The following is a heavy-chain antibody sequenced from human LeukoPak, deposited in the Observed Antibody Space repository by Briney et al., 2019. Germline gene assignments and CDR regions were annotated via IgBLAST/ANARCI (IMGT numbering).Heavy chain of an antibody. CDR2: MNPNNGNT. V-gene: IGHV1-8*01. CDR1: VYTFNSYD. J-gene: IGHJ6*03. D-gene: IGHD3-3*01. Sequence: GASVKVSCKASVYTFNSYDINWVRQATGQGLEGMGWMNPNNGNTGHAQKFQGRVTMTRNSSISTAYMELGSLRSEDTAVYYCARGKQYYDFWSGYYTRYYYYDYMDVWGERTTVPVSS. CDR3: ARGKQYYDFWSGYYTRYYYYDYMDV.